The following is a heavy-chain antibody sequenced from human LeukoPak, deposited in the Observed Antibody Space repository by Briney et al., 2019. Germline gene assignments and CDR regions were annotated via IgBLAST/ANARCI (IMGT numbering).Heavy chain of an antibody. CDR2: ISGSSSTI. V-gene: IGHV3-48*02. D-gene: IGHD5-24*01. Sequence: GGSLRLSCAASEFTVSSNYMSWVRQAPGKGLEWVSYISGSSSTIYYADSVKGRFTISRDNAKNSLYLQMNSLRDEDTAVYYCARRGWPSDYWGQGTLVTVSS. CDR1: EFTVSSNY. CDR3: ARRGWPSDY. J-gene: IGHJ4*02.